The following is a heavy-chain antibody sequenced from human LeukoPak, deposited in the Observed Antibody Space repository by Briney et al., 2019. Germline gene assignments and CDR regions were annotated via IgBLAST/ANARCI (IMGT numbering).Heavy chain of an antibody. V-gene: IGHV1-69*01. CDR3: ANGYCSGGSCYFGFNYYYGMDV. J-gene: IGHJ6*02. CDR2: IIPIFGTA. D-gene: IGHD2-15*01. Sequence: GASVKVSFKASGGTFSSYAISWVRQAPGQGLEWMGGIIPIFGTANYAQKFQGRVTITADESTSTAYMELSSLRSEDTAVYYCANGYCSGGSCYFGFNYYYGMDVWGQGTTVTVSS. CDR1: GGTFSSYA.